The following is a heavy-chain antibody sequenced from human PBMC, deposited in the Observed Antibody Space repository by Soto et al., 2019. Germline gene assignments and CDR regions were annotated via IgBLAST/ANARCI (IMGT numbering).Heavy chain of an antibody. Sequence: SETLSLTCTGSGGSISSSSYYWGWIRQPPGKGLEWIGSIYYSGSTYYNPSLKSRVTISVDTSKNQFSLKLSSVTAADTAVYYCATITIFGIRYYYYYGMDVWGQGTTVTVSS. D-gene: IGHD3-3*01. CDR2: IYYSGST. CDR3: ATITIFGIRYYYYYGMDV. V-gene: IGHV4-39*01. CDR1: GGSISSSSYY. J-gene: IGHJ6*02.